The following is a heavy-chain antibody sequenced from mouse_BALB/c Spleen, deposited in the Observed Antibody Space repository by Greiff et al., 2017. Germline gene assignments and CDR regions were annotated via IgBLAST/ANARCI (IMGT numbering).Heavy chain of an antibody. CDR2: IYPVSGET. CDR3: GRGDGNYPYAMDY. J-gene: IGHJ4*01. D-gene: IGHD2-1*01. V-gene: IGHV1-11*01. Sequence: LMESGAELASPGASVTLSCKASGYTFTDHIMNWVKKRPGQGLEWIGRIYPVSGETNYNQKFMGKATFSVDRSSSTVYMVLNSLTSEDPAVYYCGRGDGNYPYAMDYWGQGTSVTVSS. CDR1: GYTFTDHI.